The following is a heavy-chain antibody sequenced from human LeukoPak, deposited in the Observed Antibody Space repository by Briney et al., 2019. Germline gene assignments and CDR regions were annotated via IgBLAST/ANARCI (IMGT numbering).Heavy chain of an antibody. CDR1: GGSFSGYY. J-gene: IGHJ4*02. CDR3: ARVSVVVTALFDY. Sequence: ASQTLSLTCAVYGGSFSGYYWSWIRQPPGKGLEWIGEINHSGSTNYNPSLKSRVTISVDTSKNQFSLKLSSVTAADTAVYYCARVSVVVTALFDYWGQGTLVTVSS. D-gene: IGHD2-21*02. V-gene: IGHV4-34*01. CDR2: INHSGST.